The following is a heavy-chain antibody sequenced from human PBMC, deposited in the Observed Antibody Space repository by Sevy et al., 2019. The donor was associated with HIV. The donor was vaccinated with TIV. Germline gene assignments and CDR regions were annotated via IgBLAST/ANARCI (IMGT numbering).Heavy chain of an antibody. J-gene: IGHJ6*02. Sequence: ASVKVSCKASGGTFSSYAISWVRQAPGQGLEWMGGIIPIFGTANYSQKFQGRVTITADESTSTAYMELSILRSEDTAVYYCARDPFRREVVAATLYYYYYGMDVWGQGTTVTVSS. CDR1: GGTFSSYA. CDR3: ARDPFRREVVAATLYYYYYGMDV. V-gene: IGHV1-69*13. CDR2: IIPIFGTA. D-gene: IGHD2-15*01.